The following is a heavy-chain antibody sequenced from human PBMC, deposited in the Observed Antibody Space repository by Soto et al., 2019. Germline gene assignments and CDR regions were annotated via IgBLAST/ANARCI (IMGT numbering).Heavy chain of an antibody. V-gene: IGHV3-48*02. CDR1: GFTFSVYS. D-gene: IGHD6-19*01. J-gene: IGHJ4*02. CDR2: ITSDTKTI. CDR3: ARSVEGHFDY. Sequence: EVPLVESGGDLVQRGGSLRLSCVASGFTFSVYSMNWVRQAPGKGLEWFSYITSDTKTIKYADSVKGRFTISRDNAKNSVYLQMNSLRDEDTAMYYCARSVEGHFDYWGQGTVVTVSS.